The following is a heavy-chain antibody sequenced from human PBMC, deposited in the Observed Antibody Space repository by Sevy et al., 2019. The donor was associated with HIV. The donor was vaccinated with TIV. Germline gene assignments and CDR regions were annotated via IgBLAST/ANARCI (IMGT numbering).Heavy chain of an antibody. CDR2: ISSSSSYI. D-gene: IGHD3-22*01. CDR3: ARVEYYYDSSGYNDY. CDR1: GFTFSSYS. Sequence: GGSLRLSCAASGFTFSSYSMNWVRQAPGKGLEWVSSISSSSSYIYYADSVKGRFTISRDNAKNSLYLQMNSLRAEDTTVYYCARVEYYYDSSGYNDYWGQGTLVTVSS. J-gene: IGHJ4*02. V-gene: IGHV3-21*01.